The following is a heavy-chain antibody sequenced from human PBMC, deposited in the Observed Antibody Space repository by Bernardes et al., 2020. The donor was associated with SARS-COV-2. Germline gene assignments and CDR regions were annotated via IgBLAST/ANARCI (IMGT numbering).Heavy chain of an antibody. CDR2: ITPSTGSA. CDR1: GFTFSSYS. Sequence: GGSLRLSCAASGFTFSSYSMSWVRQAPGKGLEWVSQITPSTGSAYHADSVKGRFTISRDNSKNMMYLQMNSLRADDTAVYYCATANNCGLFQYWGQGALVTVS. CDR3: ATANNCGLFQY. V-gene: IGHV3-23*01. D-gene: IGHD2-21*01. J-gene: IGHJ1*01.